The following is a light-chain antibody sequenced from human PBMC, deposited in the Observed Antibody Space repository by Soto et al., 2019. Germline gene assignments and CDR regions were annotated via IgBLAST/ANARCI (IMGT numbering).Light chain of an antibody. J-gene: IGKJ2*01. CDR3: QQADRFPYT. CDR2: AAS. Sequence: DIQMTQSPSSVSASVGDRVTIACRASQGISNWLAWYQPEAGKAPKILIYAASILQTGVPSRFSGSGSGTDFALTISSLQPEDSATYCCQQADRFPYTFGQGTKLEIK. CDR1: QGISNW. V-gene: IGKV1D-12*01.